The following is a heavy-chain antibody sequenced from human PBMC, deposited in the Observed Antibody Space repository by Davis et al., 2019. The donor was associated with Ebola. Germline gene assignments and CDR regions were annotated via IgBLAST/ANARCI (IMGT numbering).Heavy chain of an antibody. Sequence: GESLKISCAASGFVFSDFSMNWVRQAPGKGLEWITYITKGSDAIHYADSVKGRFTVSRDNAKNSLFLQMSSLRDEDSAVYYCARDRFFAFDFWSQGVHVSVSS. V-gene: IGHV3-48*02. D-gene: IGHD3/OR15-3a*01. CDR1: GFVFSDFS. J-gene: IGHJ4*02. CDR3: ARDRFFAFDF. CDR2: ITKGSDAI.